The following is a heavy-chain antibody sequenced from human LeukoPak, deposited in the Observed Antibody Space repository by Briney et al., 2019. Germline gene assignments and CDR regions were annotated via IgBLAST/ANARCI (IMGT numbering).Heavy chain of an antibody. CDR1: GYTFTVNY. CDR2: INPNSGAT. D-gene: IGHD3-10*01. CDR3: ARGLTAMVRGVNDWFDP. V-gene: IGHV1-2*02. Sequence: VASVKVSCKASGYTFTVNYIHWVRQAPGQGLEWMGWINPNSGATNYAQKFQGRVTMTRDTSISTAYMEPSRLRSDDTAVYYCARGLTAMVRGVNDWFDPWGQGTLVTVSS. J-gene: IGHJ5*02.